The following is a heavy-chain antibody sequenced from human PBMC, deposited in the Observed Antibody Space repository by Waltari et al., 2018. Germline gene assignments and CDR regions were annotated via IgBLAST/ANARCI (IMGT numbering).Heavy chain of an antibody. Sequence: VQLVQSGAEVKKPGSSVQVSCKASGGTFSSYAISWLRQAPGQGLEWMGRIIPILGIANYAQKFQGRVTITADKSTSTAYMELSSLRSEDTAVYYCAREGSGWKYYYYGMDVWGQGTTVTVSS. CDR1: GGTFSSYA. CDR3: AREGSGWKYYYYGMDV. CDR2: IIPILGIA. D-gene: IGHD6-19*01. V-gene: IGHV1-69*04. J-gene: IGHJ6*02.